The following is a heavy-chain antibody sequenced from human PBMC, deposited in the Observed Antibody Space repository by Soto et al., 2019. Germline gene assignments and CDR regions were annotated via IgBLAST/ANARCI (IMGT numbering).Heavy chain of an antibody. Sequence: SETLSLTCAVYGGSFSGYYWSWIRQPPGKGLEWIGEINHSGSTNYNPSLKSRVTISVDTSKNQFSLKLSSVTAADTAVYYCARLAVTTDYWGQGTLVTVSS. CDR1: GGSFSGYY. D-gene: IGHD4-17*01. CDR2: INHSGST. CDR3: ARLAVTTDY. V-gene: IGHV4-34*01. J-gene: IGHJ4*02.